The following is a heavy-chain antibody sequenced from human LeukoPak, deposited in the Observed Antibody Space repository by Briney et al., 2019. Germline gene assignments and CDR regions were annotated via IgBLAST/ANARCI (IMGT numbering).Heavy chain of an antibody. J-gene: IGHJ6*02. CDR3: ARDPLTFGEVPHYGMDV. Sequence: GGSLRLSCAASGFTFIDYDMHWVRQVIGKGLEWVSAIGIRGDTHYSGSVKGRFTISRENAESSLYLQMNSLRAEDTAVYYCARDPLTFGEVPHYGMDVWGQGATVTVSS. D-gene: IGHD2/OR15-2a*01. CDR2: IGIRGDT. V-gene: IGHV3-13*01. CDR1: GFTFIDYD.